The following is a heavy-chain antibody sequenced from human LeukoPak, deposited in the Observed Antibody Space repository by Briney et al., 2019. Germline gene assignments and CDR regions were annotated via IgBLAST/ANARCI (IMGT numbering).Heavy chain of an antibody. V-gene: IGHV4-39*07. Sequence: PSETLSLTCTVSGGSISSRSYYWGWIRQPPGKGLEWIASIYYSGSTSHNPSLKSRVTISVDTSKNQFSLKLSSVTAADTAVYYCARYHLRGSGYYTNINWFDPWGQGTLVTVSS. D-gene: IGHD3-3*01. CDR1: GGSISSRSYY. CDR3: ARYHLRGSGYYTNINWFDP. CDR2: IYYSGST. J-gene: IGHJ5*02.